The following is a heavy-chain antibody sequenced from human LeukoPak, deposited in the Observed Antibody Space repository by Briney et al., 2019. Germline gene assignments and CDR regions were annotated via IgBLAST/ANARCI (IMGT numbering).Heavy chain of an antibody. CDR2: INPSGGST. J-gene: IGHJ3*02. CDR3: ARDWGDYYDSSGPSYPVGAFDI. V-gene: IGHV1-46*01. Sequence: PGASVKVSCKASGYTFTSYYMHWVRQAPGQGLEWVGIINPSGGSTSYAQKFQGGVTMTRDTSTSTVYMELSSLRSEDTAVYYCARDWGDYYDSSGPSYPVGAFDIWGQGTMVTVSS. CDR1: GYTFTSYY. D-gene: IGHD3-22*01.